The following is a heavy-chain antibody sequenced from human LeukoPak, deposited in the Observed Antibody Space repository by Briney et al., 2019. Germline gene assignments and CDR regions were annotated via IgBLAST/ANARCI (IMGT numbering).Heavy chain of an antibody. CDR3: AKDRTRYYYYMDV. J-gene: IGHJ6*03. V-gene: IGHV3-9*01. Sequence: SGGSLRLSCAASGFTLDDYAMHWVRQAPGKGLEWVSGISWNSGSIGYADSVKGRFTISRDNAKNSLYLQMNSLRAEDTALYYCAKDRTRYYYYMDVWGKGTTVTVSS. CDR1: GFTLDDYA. CDR2: ISWNSGSI.